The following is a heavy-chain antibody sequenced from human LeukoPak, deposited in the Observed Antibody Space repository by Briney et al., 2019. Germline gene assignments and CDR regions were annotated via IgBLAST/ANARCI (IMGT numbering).Heavy chain of an antibody. Sequence: GGSLRLSCVVSRFTFSSYSMIWVRQAPGKGLQWVANMKKDGSETKYVDFVKGRFTISRDNAKNSLYLQMNSLRAEDTAVYYCGRHRSGSGTYFIDYWGQGTLVRVSS. D-gene: IGHD3-10*01. CDR3: GRHRSGSGTYFIDY. CDR2: MKKDGSET. V-gene: IGHV3-7*01. CDR1: RFTFSSYS. J-gene: IGHJ4*02.